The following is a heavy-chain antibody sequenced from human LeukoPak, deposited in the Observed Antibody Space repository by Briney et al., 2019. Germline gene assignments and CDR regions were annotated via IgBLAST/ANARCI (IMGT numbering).Heavy chain of an antibody. D-gene: IGHD5-18*01. V-gene: IGHV4-34*01. CDR2: INHSGST. CDR3: AGERGYSYGYPHDY. J-gene: IGHJ4*02. Sequence: SETLSLTCAVYGGSFSGYYWSWIRQPPGKGLEWIGEINHSGSTNYNPSLKSRVTISVDTSKNQFSLKLSSVTAADTAVYYCAGERGYSYGYPHDYWGQGTLVTVSS. CDR1: GGSFSGYY.